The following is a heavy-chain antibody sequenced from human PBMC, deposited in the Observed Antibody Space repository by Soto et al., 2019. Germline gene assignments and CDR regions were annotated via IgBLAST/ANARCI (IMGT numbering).Heavy chain of an antibody. CDR2: ISYDGSNK. CDR1: GFTFSSYA. Sequence: QVQLVESGGGVVQPGRSLRLSCAASGFTFSSYAMHWVRQAPGKGLEWVAVISYDGSNKYYTDSVKGRFTISRDNSKNKLYLQMNSLRAEDTAVYYCARGHLGYGLLWGQGTLVTVSS. J-gene: IGHJ4*02. D-gene: IGHD5-18*01. CDR3: ARGHLGYGLL. V-gene: IGHV3-30-3*01.